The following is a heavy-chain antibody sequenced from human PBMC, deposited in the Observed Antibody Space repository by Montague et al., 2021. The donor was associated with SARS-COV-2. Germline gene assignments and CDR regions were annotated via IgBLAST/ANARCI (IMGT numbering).Heavy chain of an antibody. Sequence: SLRLSCAASGFTVSSNYMSWVRQAPGKGLEWVSVIYSGGSTYYADSVKGRFTIPRDNSKNTLYLQMNSLRAEDTAVYYCARELHPTESYYYGMDVWGQGTTVTVSS. CDR2: IYSGGST. CDR1: GFTVSSNY. V-gene: IGHV3-53*01. CDR3: ARELHPTESYYYGMDV. J-gene: IGHJ6*02.